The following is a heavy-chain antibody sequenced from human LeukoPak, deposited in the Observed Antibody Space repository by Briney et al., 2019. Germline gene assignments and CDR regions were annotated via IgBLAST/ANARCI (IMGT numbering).Heavy chain of an antibody. CDR3: ARDRIAVAGTLSLYYYYYGMDV. Sequence: GRSLRLSCAASGFTLSSYAMHWVRQAPAKGLEWVAVISYDGSNKYYADSVKGRFTISRDNSKNTLYLQMNSLRAEDTAVYYCARDRIAVAGTLSLYYYYYGMDVWGQGTTVTVSS. CDR2: ISYDGSNK. CDR1: GFTLSSYA. J-gene: IGHJ6*02. V-gene: IGHV3-30-3*01. D-gene: IGHD6-19*01.